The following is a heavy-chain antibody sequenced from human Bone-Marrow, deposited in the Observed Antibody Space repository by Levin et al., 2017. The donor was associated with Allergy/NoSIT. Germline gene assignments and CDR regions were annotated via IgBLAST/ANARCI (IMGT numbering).Heavy chain of an antibody. CDR3: ARDGAALLSLDY. CDR2: INSDGSDT. Sequence: GGSLRLSCAASGFTFSSYWMHWVRQAPGKGLVWVSRINSDGSDTSYADSVKGRFTMSRDNAKNTLYLQMNSLRAEDTAVYYCARDGAALLSLDYWGQGTLVTVSS. V-gene: IGHV3-74*01. D-gene: IGHD2-21*01. J-gene: IGHJ4*02. CDR1: GFTFSSYW.